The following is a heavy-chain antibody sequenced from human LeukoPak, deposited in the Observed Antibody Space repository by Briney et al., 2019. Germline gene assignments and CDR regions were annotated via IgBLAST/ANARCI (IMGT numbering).Heavy chain of an antibody. CDR3: ARVSCAGGSCYSDY. V-gene: IGHV3-21*04. J-gene: IGHJ4*02. D-gene: IGHD2-15*01. CDR1: GFTFTNYS. CDR2: ITSSGRYI. Sequence: GGSLRLACAASGFTFTNYSMDWVRQAPGKGLEWVSSITSSGRYIDYADSVKGRFTISRDNAKNSLYLQMNSLRAEDTAVYYCARVSCAGGSCYSDYWGQGTLLTVFS.